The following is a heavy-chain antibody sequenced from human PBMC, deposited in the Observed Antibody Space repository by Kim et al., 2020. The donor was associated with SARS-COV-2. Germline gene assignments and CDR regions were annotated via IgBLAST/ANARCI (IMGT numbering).Heavy chain of an antibody. D-gene: IGHD6-13*01. Sequence: GGSLRLSCAASGFTFSSYAMHWVRQAPGKGLEWVAVISYDGSNKYYADSVKGRFTISRDNSKNTLYLQMNSLRAEDTAVYYCARVKGVGGPRIAAAGGRPEYFQHWGQGTLVTVSS. CDR2: ISYDGSNK. CDR1: GFTFSSYA. V-gene: IGHV3-30*04. CDR3: ARVKGVGGPRIAAAGGRPEYFQH. J-gene: IGHJ1*01.